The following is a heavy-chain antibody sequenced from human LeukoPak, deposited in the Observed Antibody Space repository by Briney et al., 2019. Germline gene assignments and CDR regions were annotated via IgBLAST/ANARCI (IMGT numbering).Heavy chain of an antibody. Sequence: GASVKVSCKASGYTFTGYYMHWVRQAPGQGLEWMGWINPNSGGTNYAQKFQGRVTMTRDTSISTAYMELSRLRSDDTAVYCCARDKSDRLDPTYAFDIWGQGTMVTVSS. V-gene: IGHV1-2*02. J-gene: IGHJ3*02. CDR3: ARDKSDRLDPTYAFDI. CDR2: INPNSGGT. D-gene: IGHD2/OR15-2a*01. CDR1: GYTFTGYY.